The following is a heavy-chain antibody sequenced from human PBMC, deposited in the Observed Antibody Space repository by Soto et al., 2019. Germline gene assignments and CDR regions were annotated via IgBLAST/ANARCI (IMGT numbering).Heavy chain of an antibody. CDR2: ISHDGSNK. Sequence: QVQLVESGGGVVQPGRSLRLSCAASGFSFSSCAMHWVRQAPGKGLEWVAVISHDGSNKYYADSVKGRFTISRDNSINTLYLRMSSLRAGDTAVYCWARVSIAVAGIAYYFDYWGQGTLVTVSS. CDR1: GFSFSSCA. D-gene: IGHD6-19*01. J-gene: IGHJ4*02. V-gene: IGHV3-30-3*01. CDR3: ARVSIAVAGIAYYFDY.